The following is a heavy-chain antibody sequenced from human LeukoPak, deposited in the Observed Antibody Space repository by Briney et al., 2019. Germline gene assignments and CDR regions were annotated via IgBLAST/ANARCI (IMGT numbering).Heavy chain of an antibody. CDR2: IYYSGTT. CDR1: GDSISNSNSY. V-gene: IGHV4-39*01. CDR3: ARQPPRNYDSSGYYSTVFDY. D-gene: IGHD3-22*01. J-gene: IGHJ4*02. Sequence: PSETLSLTCTVSGDSISNSNSYWGWIRQPPGKGLEWIGSIYYSGTTYYNPSLNSRVTMSVDTSKNQFSLKLSSVTAADTAVYYCARQPPRNYDSSGYYSTVFDYWGQGTLVTVSS.